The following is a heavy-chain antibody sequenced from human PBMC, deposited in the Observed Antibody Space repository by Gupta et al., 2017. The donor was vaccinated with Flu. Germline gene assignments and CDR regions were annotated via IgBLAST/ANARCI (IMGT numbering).Heavy chain of an antibody. D-gene: IGHD2-8*01. CDR3: VRARAPCTNGICYRCDL. J-gene: IGHJ5*02. V-gene: IGHV3-21*01. Sequence: MNWVRQAPGRGMEWVSSISGESSYIYYADSIRGRFTVSRDNAKNSLYLQLNNLEVEDTALYYGVRARAPCTNGICYRCDLWGQGTRVTVSS. CDR2: ISGESSYI.